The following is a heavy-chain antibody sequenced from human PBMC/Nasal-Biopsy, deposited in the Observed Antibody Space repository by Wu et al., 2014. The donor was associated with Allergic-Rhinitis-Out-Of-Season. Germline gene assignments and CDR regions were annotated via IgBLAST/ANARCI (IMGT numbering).Heavy chain of an antibody. Sequence: SIYSSGGTYYNPSLKSRVTISVDTSENQFSLKLGSVTAADTAVYYCARHVRAYCSGGSCYEVWGQGTRVTVSS. D-gene: IGHD2-15*01. CDR2: IYSSGGT. J-gene: IGHJ4*02. CDR3: ARHVRAYCSGGSCYEV. V-gene: IGHV4-39*01.